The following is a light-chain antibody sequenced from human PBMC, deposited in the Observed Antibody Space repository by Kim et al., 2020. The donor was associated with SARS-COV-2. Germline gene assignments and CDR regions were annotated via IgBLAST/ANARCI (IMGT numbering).Light chain of an antibody. CDR3: QQYYLVPDT. J-gene: IGKJ2*01. CDR1: QTISIS. V-gene: IGKV1-39*01. CDR2: SAS. Sequence: DIQMTKSPSSLSASVGDRVTITCRASQTISISLNWYQQKPGKAPKVLIHSASTLQSGVPSRFSGSGSGTDFTLTIASLQPEDFATYYCQQYYLVPDTFGQGTKVDIK.